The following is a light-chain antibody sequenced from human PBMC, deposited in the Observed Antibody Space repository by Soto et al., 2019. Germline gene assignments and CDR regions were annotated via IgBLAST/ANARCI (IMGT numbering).Light chain of an antibody. J-gene: IGKJ2*01. V-gene: IGKV1-5*01. CDR2: AAS. CDR1: QSINHW. CDR3: QQYDSHPYT. Sequence: DIQMTQSPSSLSASVGDRVTITCRASQSINHWLAWYQQKPGKAPKFLIYAASTLRNGVPSRFSGRGSGTEFTLTISSLQPDDFATYYCQQYDSHPYTFGQGTKVDIK.